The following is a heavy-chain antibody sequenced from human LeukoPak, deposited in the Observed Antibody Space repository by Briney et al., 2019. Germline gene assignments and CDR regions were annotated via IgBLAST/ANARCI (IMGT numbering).Heavy chain of an antibody. CDR2: ISYDGSKK. CDR3: ARWGCDY. Sequence: PGGSLRLSCAASGFTFSSYGMHWVRQAPGKGLEWVAVISYDGSKKYYADSVKGRFTISRDNSKNTLYLQMNSLRAEDTAVYYCARWGCDYWGQGTLVTVSS. CDR1: GFTFSSYG. J-gene: IGHJ4*02. V-gene: IGHV3-30*03. D-gene: IGHD3-16*01.